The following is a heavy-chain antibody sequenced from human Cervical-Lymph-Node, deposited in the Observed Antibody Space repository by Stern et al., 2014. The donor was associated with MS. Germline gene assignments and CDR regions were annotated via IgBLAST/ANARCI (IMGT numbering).Heavy chain of an antibody. D-gene: IGHD3-10*01. V-gene: IGHV1-69*09. CDR2: IIPILGIA. CDR3: ARGGVYYYYGMDV. Sequence: VQLVESGAEVKKPGSSVKVSCKASGGTFSSYTISWVRQAPGQGLEWMGRIIPILGIANYAQKFQGRVTITADKSTSTAYMELSSLRSEDTAVYYCARGGVYYYYGMDVWGQGTTVTVSS. J-gene: IGHJ6*02. CDR1: GGTFSSYT.